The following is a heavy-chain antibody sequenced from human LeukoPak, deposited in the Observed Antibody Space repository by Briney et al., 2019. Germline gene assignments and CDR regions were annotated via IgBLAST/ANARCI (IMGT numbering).Heavy chain of an antibody. CDR2: INAGNGNT. Sequence: ASVKVSCTASGYTFTSYAMHWVRQAPGQRLEWMGWINAGNGNTKYSQKFQGRVTITRDTSASTAYMELSSLRSEDTAVYYCASSSYDSGGYYPTGYFDYWGQGTLVTVSS. CDR1: GYTFTSYA. J-gene: IGHJ4*02. V-gene: IGHV1-3*01. D-gene: IGHD3-22*01. CDR3: ASSSYDSGGYYPTGYFDY.